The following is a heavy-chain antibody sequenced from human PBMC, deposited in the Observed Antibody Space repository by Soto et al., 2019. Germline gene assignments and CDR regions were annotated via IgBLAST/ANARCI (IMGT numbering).Heavy chain of an antibody. V-gene: IGHV2-5*02. CDR2: IFWDDDK. CDR3: AHSSRGYAYYFDQ. Sequence: QITLKESGPALVRPTQTLTLTCSFSGFSLTTRGVAVGWIRQPPGKALEWLALIFWDDDKWYSPSLRSRLTIPXDXSKNQVVLTMTNMDPVDTATYSCAHSSRGYAYYFDQWGQGTLVTVSS. J-gene: IGHJ4*02. D-gene: IGHD5-12*01. CDR1: GFSLTTRGVA.